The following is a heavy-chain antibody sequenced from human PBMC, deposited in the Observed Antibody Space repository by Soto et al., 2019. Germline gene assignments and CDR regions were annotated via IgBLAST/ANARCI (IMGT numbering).Heavy chain of an antibody. V-gene: IGHV3-23*01. D-gene: IGHD2-2*01. J-gene: IGHJ4*02. CDR2: ITDSGDDT. CDR3: ATLCSSSWSPHYYFDY. Sequence: EVQLLESGGGLVQPGGSLRLSCAASGFTFNNYAMGWVRQAPGKGLEWVSAITDSGDDTYYIDSVKGRFTISRDNSKSTLYLQMNSRRAEDTAIYYCATLCSSSWSPHYYFDYWGQGTLVTVSS. CDR1: GFTFNNYA.